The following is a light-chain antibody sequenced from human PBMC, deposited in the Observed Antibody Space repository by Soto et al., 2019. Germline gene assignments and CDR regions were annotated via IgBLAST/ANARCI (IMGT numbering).Light chain of an antibody. Sequence: ELVLTQSPGTLSFSPGERATLSCRASQSVDSRYLAWYQQKPGQAPRLLIYGTSSRATGIPDRFSGSGSGTDFTLTISRLEPEDFAVYYCQQYVSSPRTFGQGTKVDIK. J-gene: IGKJ1*01. CDR2: GTS. CDR1: QSVDSRY. V-gene: IGKV3-20*01. CDR3: QQYVSSPRT.